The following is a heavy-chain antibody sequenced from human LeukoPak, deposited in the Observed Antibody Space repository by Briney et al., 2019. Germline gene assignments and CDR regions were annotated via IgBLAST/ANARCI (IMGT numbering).Heavy chain of an antibody. Sequence: PSDTVSLIRTVWGGLISRHYWSWIRQAPGKALEWIGYISYSGSTNYNPSLKSRVTISVDTSKNQFSLKLSSVTAADTAVFYCARHVGPGYSYGFDNWGQGTLVTVSS. CDR2: ISYSGST. D-gene: IGHD5-18*01. CDR1: GGLISRHY. V-gene: IGHV4-59*08. J-gene: IGHJ4*02. CDR3: ARHVGPGYSYGFDN.